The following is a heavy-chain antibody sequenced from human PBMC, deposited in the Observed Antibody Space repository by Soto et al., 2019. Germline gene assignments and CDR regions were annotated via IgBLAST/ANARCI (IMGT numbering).Heavy chain of an antibody. J-gene: IGHJ6*02. D-gene: IGHD2-2*01. CDR1: GGTFSSYT. CDR2: IIPILGIA. Sequence: QVQLVQSGAAVKKPGSSVKVSCKASGGTFSSYTISWVRQAPGQGLEWMGRIIPILGIANYAQKFQGRVTITADKSTSTAYMELSSLRSEDTAVYYCARGVVVPAAPDVWGQGTTVTVSS. CDR3: ARGVVVPAAPDV. V-gene: IGHV1-69*02.